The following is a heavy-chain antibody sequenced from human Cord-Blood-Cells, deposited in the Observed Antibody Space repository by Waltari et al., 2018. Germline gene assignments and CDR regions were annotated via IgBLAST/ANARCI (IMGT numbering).Heavy chain of an antibody. Sequence: QVQLVQSGAEVKKPGSSVKVSCKASGGTFSSYAISWVRQAPGQGLEWMGGIIPIFGTANYAQKFQGRVRITADESTSTAYMELSSLRSADTAVYYCASVKVGADAFDIWGQGTMVTVSS. CDR1: GGTFSSYA. CDR3: ASVKVGADAFDI. V-gene: IGHV1-69*01. CDR2: IIPIFGTA. D-gene: IGHD1-26*01. J-gene: IGHJ3*02.